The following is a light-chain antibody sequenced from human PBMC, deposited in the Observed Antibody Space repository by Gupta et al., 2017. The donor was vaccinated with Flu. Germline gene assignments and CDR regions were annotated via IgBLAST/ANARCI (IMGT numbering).Light chain of an antibody. CDR2: GAS. CDR1: QSVRSSY. J-gene: IGKJ2*03. Sequence: EIVLTQSPGTLSLSPGERATLSCRASQSVRSSYLAWYQQKPVQAPRLLIYGASSRATGIPDRFSGSGSGTEFTLTISRLEPEDFAVYYCQQEGSSPYSFGQGTKVEIK. CDR3: QQEGSSPYS. V-gene: IGKV3-20*01.